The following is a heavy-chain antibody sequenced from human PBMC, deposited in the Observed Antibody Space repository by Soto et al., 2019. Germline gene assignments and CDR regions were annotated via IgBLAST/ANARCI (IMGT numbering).Heavy chain of an antibody. J-gene: IGHJ4*02. CDR2: IYYSGST. Sequence: QVQLQESGPGLVKPSQTLSLTCTVSGGSISSGGYYWSWIRQHPGKGLEWIGYIYYSGSTYYNPSLQIRVTISVDTSKNQFSLKLSSVTAADTAVYYCARIDYGGNLDYWGQGTLVTVSS. CDR1: GGSISSGGYY. CDR3: ARIDYGGNLDY. V-gene: IGHV4-31*03. D-gene: IGHD4-17*01.